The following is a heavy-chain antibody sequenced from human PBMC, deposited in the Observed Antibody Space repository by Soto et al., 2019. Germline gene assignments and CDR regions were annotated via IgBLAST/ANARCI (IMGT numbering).Heavy chain of an antibody. Sequence: GGSLRLSCAASGFTFSSYAMSWVRQAPGKGLEWVSAISGSGGSTYYADSVKGRFTISRDNSKNTLYLQMNSLRAEDTAVYYCAKDTSLIYDFWSGSSYYYYMAVWGKGTTVTV. CDR2: ISGSGGST. J-gene: IGHJ6*03. D-gene: IGHD3-3*01. CDR1: GFTFSSYA. V-gene: IGHV3-23*01. CDR3: AKDTSLIYDFWSGSSYYYYMAV.